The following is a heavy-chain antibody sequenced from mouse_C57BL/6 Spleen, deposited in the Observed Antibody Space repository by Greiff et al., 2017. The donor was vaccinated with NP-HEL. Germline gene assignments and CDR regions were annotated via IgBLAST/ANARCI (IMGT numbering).Heavy chain of an antibody. CDR1: GFTFSDYG. V-gene: IGHV5-17*01. J-gene: IGHJ4*01. CDR2: ISSGSSTI. Sequence: VQLKESGGGLVKPGGSLKLSCAASGFTFSDYGMHWVRQAPEKGLEWVAYISSGSSTIYYADTVKGRFTISRDNAKNTLFLQMTSLRSEDTAMYYCARGKISLDYWGQRTSVTVSS. CDR3: ARGKISLDY.